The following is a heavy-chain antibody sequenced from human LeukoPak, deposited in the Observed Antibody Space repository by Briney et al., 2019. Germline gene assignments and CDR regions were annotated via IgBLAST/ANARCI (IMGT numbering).Heavy chain of an antibody. CDR1: GGSISSGDYY. D-gene: IGHD6-19*01. J-gene: IGHJ5*02. V-gene: IGHV4-30-4*01. Sequence: SQTLSLTCTVSGGSISSGDYYWSWIRQPPGKGLEWIGYIYYSGSTYYNPSLKSRVTISVDTSKNQFSLKLSSVTAADTAVYYCARALAGYSSGWYYWFDPWGQGTLVTVSS. CDR2: IYYSGST. CDR3: ARALAGYSSGWYYWFDP.